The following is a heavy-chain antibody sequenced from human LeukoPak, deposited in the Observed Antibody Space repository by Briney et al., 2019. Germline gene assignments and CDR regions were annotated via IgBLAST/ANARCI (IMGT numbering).Heavy chain of an antibody. Sequence: ASVKVSCKASGYTFTGYYMHWVRQAPGQGPEWMGWINPNSGGTNYAQKFQGRVTMTRDTSISTAYMELSRLRSDDTAVYYCARDPKGPLPAAIAWFDPWGQGTLVTVSS. CDR2: INPNSGGT. J-gene: IGHJ5*02. D-gene: IGHD2-2*01. CDR1: GYTFTGYY. V-gene: IGHV1-2*02. CDR3: ARDPKGPLPAAIAWFDP.